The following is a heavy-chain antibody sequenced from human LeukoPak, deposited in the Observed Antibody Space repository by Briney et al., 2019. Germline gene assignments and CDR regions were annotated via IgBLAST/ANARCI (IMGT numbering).Heavy chain of an antibody. J-gene: IGHJ5*02. CDR3: ARGSGHDGKDWFDP. Sequence: ASVKVSCKASGYTFTNHDINWFRQATGQWLEWMGWMNSNSGNTGYAQKFQGRVTMTTNTSTRTAYMELSSLRSDDTAVYYCARGSGHDGKDWFDPWGQGTLVIVSS. V-gene: IGHV1-8*01. CDR2: MNSNSGNT. CDR1: GYTFTNHD. D-gene: IGHD5-12*01.